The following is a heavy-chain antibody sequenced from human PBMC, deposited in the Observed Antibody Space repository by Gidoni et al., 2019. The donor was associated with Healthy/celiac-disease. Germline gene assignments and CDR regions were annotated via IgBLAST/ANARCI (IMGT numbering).Heavy chain of an antibody. J-gene: IGHJ6*02. CDR3: ATGPPYCSGGSCYSSYYYYGMDV. V-gene: IGHV5-51*03. Sequence: EVQLVQSGAEVKKPGESLKISCKGSGYSFTSHWIGWVRQMPGEGLEWMGIIYPGDSDTRYSPSFQGQVTISADKSISTAYLQWSSLKASDTAMYYCATGPPYCSGGSCYSSYYYYGMDVWGQGTTVTVSS. CDR2: IYPGDSDT. D-gene: IGHD2-15*01. CDR1: GYSFTSHW.